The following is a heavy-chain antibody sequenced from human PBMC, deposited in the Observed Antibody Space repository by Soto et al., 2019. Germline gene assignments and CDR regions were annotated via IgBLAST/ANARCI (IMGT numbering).Heavy chain of an antibody. Sequence: QVQLQESGPGLVKPSETLSLTCTVSGDSLTRNYWSWIRQPPGKGLEWLAFIHNGQTTNYNPSLVGRVSVSVDTSKRQLSLNLNSVTAADTAVYYCARTVSGGFDYWGQGILVTVSS. V-gene: IGHV4-59*01. CDR3: ARTVSGGFDY. CDR2: IHNGQTT. CDR1: GDSLTRNY. J-gene: IGHJ4*01.